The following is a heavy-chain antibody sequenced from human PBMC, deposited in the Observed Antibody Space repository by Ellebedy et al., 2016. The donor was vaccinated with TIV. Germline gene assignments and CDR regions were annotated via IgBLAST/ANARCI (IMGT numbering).Heavy chain of an antibody. CDR1: GFPFSVYW. CDR2: INNDATST. D-gene: IGHD4-17*01. CDR3: AKDRGHDYGDQLSS. Sequence: GESLKISXAASGFPFSVYWMHWVRQAPGKGLVWVSRINNDATSTPYADSVRGRFIISRDNAKNTLYLQMNSLRAEDTAVYYCAKDRGHDYGDQLSSWGQGTLVTVSS. V-gene: IGHV3-74*03. J-gene: IGHJ4*02.